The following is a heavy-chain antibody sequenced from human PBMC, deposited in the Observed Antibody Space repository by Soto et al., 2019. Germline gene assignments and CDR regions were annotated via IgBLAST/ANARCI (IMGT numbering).Heavy chain of an antibody. CDR3: AKEGIAAAGAPLFDYYYGMDV. CDR2: ISGSGGST. J-gene: IGHJ6*02. D-gene: IGHD6-13*01. CDR1: GFTFSSYA. V-gene: IGHV3-23*01. Sequence: GSLRLSCAASGFTFSSYAMSWVRQAPGKGLEWVSAISGSGGSTYYADSVKGRFTISRDNSKNTLYLQMNSLRAEDTAVYYCAKEGIAAAGAPLFDYYYGMDVWGQGTTVTVSS.